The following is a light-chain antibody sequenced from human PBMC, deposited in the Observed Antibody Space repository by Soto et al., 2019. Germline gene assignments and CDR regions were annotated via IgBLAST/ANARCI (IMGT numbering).Light chain of an antibody. CDR1: QSIRNY. CDR2: DAS. Sequence: EIVLTQSPATLSLSPGERATLSCRSSQSIRNYLAWYQQTPGQAPRLLIYDASNRATGIPARFSGSGSGTDFTLTISSLEPEDFAVYYCQQYGNSPITFGQGTRLEIK. J-gene: IGKJ5*01. V-gene: IGKV3-11*01. CDR3: QQYGNSPIT.